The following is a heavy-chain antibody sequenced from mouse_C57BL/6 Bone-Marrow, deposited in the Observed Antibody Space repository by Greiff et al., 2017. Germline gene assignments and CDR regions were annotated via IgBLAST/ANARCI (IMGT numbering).Heavy chain of an antibody. J-gene: IGHJ4*01. D-gene: IGHD2-1*01. CDR1: GFTFSDFY. V-gene: IGHV7-1*01. Sequence: EVQVVESGGGLVQSGRSLRLSCATSGFTFSDFYMEWVRQAPGKGLEWIAASRNKANDYTTEYSASVKGRFIVSRDTSQSILYLQMNALRAEDTAIYYCARDPLLVAMDYWGQGTSVTVSS. CDR3: ARDPLLVAMDY. CDR2: SRNKANDYTT.